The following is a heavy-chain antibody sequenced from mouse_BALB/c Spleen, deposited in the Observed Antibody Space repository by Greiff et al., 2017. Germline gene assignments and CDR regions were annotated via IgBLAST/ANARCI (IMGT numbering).Heavy chain of an antibody. CDR2: IDPENGDT. J-gene: IGHJ4*01. CDR3: NAKKYGNY. D-gene: IGHD2-10*02. V-gene: IGHV14-4*02. Sequence: VQLQQSGAELVRSGASVKLSCTASGFNIKDYYMHWVKQRPEQGLEWIGWIDPENGDTEYAPKFQGKATMTADTSSNTAYLQLSSLTSEDTAVYYCNAKKYGNYWGQGTSVTVSS. CDR1: GFNIKDYY.